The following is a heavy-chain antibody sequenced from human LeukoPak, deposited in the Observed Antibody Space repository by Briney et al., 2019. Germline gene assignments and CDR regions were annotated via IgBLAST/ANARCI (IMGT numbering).Heavy chain of an antibody. CDR1: GGSFSGYF. CDR2: VNHSGNT. D-gene: IGHD5-12*01. V-gene: IGHV4-34*01. CDR3: ARGGYDLNFDY. Sequence: SETLSLTCAVSGGSFSGYFWNWIRQPPGKGLEWIGEVNHSGNTNYNPSLKSRVTIPIDTSKNHFSLKLSSVTAADTAVYFCARGGYDLNFDYWGQGALVTVSS. J-gene: IGHJ4*02.